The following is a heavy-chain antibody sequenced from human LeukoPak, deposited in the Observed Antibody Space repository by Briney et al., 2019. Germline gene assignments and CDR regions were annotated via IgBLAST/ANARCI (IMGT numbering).Heavy chain of an antibody. J-gene: IGHJ5*02. CDR1: GYTFTGHY. D-gene: IGHD3-10*01. CDR3: ARDVTNYGSGSNWFDP. V-gene: IGHV1-2*02. CDR2: INPNSGGT. Sequence: GASVKVSCKASGYTFTGHYIHWVRQAPGQGLEWMGWINPNSGGTNYAQKFQGRVTMTRDTSISTAYMELGSLRSDDTAVYYCARDVTNYGSGSNWFDPWGQGTLVTVSS.